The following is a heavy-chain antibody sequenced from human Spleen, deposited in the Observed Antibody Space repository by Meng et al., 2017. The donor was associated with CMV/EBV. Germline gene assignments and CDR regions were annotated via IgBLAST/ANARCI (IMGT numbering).Heavy chain of an antibody. J-gene: IGHJ4*02. D-gene: IGHD6-19*01. CDR1: GYTFTGYY. Sequence: LGLSGSEVKKPGASVKVSCKASGYTFTGYYMHWVRQAPGQGLEWMGWINPNSGGTNYAQKFQGRVTMTRDTSISTAYMELSRLRSDDTAVYYCATLQTSSGWDDDYWGQGTLVTVSS. CDR3: ATLQTSSGWDDDY. CDR2: INPNSGGT. V-gene: IGHV1-2*02.